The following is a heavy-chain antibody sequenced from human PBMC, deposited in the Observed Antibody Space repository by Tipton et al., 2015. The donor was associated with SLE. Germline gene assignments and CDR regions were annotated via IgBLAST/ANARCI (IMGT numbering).Heavy chain of an antibody. CDR1: GGSISNNH. CDR2: IYFSGST. CDR3: AKSLGSMVVAWYFDS. Sequence: TLSLTCSVSGGSISNNHWMWIRLHPGKGLEWIGCIYFSGSTSYNPSLRSRVTMSVDTSNNQFSLKLDSVTAADTAVYYCAKSLGSMVVAWYFDSWGQGTLVTVSS. D-gene: IGHD2-15*01. V-gene: IGHV4-59*01. J-gene: IGHJ4*02.